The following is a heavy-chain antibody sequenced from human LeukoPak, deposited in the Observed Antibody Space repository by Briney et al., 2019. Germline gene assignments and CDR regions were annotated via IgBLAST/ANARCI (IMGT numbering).Heavy chain of an antibody. CDR3: ARGQYYDILTGYPNWFDP. D-gene: IGHD3-9*01. Sequence: ASVKVSCKASGYTFTSYDINWVRQATGQGLEWMGWMNPNSGNTGYAQKFQGRVTMTRNTSISTAYMELSSLRSEDTAVYYCARGQYYDILTGYPNWFDPWGQGTLVTVSS. V-gene: IGHV1-8*01. CDR2: MNPNSGNT. J-gene: IGHJ5*02. CDR1: GYTFTSYD.